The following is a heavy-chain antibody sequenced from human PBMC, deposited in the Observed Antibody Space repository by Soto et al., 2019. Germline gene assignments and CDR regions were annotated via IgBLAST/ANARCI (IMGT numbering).Heavy chain of an antibody. CDR2: IYTAGGT. D-gene: IGHD2-2*01. Sequence: EVQLVKTGGGLIQPGGSLRLSCAASGFTVSNTYMTWVRQPPGKGLECVSVIYTAGGTNYADSVKGRFIISRDNSKNTLYLQMNSLRAEDTAVYYCARALPVAKGGFDPWGQGTLVTVSS. CDR1: GFTVSNTY. J-gene: IGHJ5*02. CDR3: ARALPVAKGGFDP. V-gene: IGHV3-53*02.